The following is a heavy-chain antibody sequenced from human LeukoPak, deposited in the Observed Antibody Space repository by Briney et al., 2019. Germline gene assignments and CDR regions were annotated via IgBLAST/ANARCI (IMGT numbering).Heavy chain of an antibody. CDR3: ARFNSAAADY. CDR1: GFTFSSYW. Sequence: GGSLRLSCAASGFTFSSYWMTWLRQAPGQGLEWVANIKQDGSEKSYVDSVKGRFTISRDNAKTSLQLQMNSLRAEDTAVYYCARFNSAAADYWGQGALVTVSS. CDR2: IKQDGSEK. J-gene: IGHJ4*02. V-gene: IGHV3-7*01. D-gene: IGHD6-13*01.